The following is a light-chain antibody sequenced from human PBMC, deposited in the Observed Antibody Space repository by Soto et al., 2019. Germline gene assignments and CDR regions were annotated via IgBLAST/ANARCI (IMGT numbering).Light chain of an antibody. V-gene: IGKV3-20*01. J-gene: IGKJ1*01. CDR2: GAS. Sequence: EVVLTQSPGTLSLSPGERATLSCRASQSVSSVYLAWYQQRPGQAPSLLMYGASSRATGTPERFSGSGSGTDFTLTISRLEHEDFDVYYCQQYGSSPRTLGQGTKVDIK. CDR3: QQYGSSPRT. CDR1: QSVSSVY.